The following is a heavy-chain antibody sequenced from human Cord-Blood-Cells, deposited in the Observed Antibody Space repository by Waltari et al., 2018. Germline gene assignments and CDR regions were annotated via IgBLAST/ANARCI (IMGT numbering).Heavy chain of an antibody. CDR3: ARSLDY. Sequence: QVQLVESGGGVVQPGRSLRLSCAASGFTFSSYAMHWVRQAPGKGLEWVAVISYDGSNTYYADSVKGRFTISRDNSKNTLYLQMNSLRAEDTAVYYCARSLDYWGQGTLVTVSS. V-gene: IGHV3-30-3*01. CDR1: GFTFSSYA. CDR2: ISYDGSNT. J-gene: IGHJ4*02.